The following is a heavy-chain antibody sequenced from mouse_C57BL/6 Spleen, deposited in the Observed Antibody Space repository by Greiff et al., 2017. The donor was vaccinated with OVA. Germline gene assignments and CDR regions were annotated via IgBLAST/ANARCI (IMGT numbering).Heavy chain of an antibody. CDR1: GYAFSSSW. J-gene: IGHJ4*01. V-gene: IGHV1-82*01. Sequence: QVQLQQSGPELVKPGASVKISCKASGYAFSSSWMNWVKQRPGKGLEWIGRIYPGDGDTNYNGKFKGKATLTADKSSSTAYMQLSSLTSEDSAVYFCTKREGGLLRDAMDYWGQGTSVTVSS. D-gene: IGHD2-3*01. CDR2: IYPGDGDT. CDR3: TKREGGLLRDAMDY.